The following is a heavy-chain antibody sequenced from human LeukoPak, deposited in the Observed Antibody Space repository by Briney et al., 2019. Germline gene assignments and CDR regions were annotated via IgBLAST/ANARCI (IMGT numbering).Heavy chain of an antibody. CDR1: GFTFSSYG. J-gene: IGHJ3*02. V-gene: IGHV3-30*02. CDR2: IRYDGSNK. CDR3: ARILRYFDRGAFDI. Sequence: SGGSLRLSCAASGFTFSSYGMHWVRQAPGKGLEWVAFIRYDGSNKYYADSVKGRFTISRDNSKNTLYLQMNSLRAEDTAVYYCARILRYFDRGAFDIWGQGTMVTVSS. D-gene: IGHD3-9*01.